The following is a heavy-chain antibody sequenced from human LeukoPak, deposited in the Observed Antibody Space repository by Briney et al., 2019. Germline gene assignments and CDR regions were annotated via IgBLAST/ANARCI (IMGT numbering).Heavy chain of an antibody. CDR2: ISSDGSNK. CDR1: GFTFNSYT. D-gene: IGHD4-17*01. V-gene: IGHV3-30*04. CDR3: ARDGTTVISEYFQH. Sequence: GGSLRLSCAASGFTFNSYTMHWVRQAPGKGLEWVTVISSDGSNKYYADSVKGRFTISRDNSKNTLYLQMNSLRAEDTAIYYCARDGTTVISEYFQHWGQGTLVTVSS. J-gene: IGHJ1*01.